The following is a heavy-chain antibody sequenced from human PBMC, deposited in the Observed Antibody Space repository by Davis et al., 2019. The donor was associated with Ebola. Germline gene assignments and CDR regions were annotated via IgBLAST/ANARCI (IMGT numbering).Heavy chain of an antibody. J-gene: IGHJ4*02. D-gene: IGHD3-16*01. CDR3: VKVGAGFDY. CDR1: GFTFSSYA. CDR2: ISGSGDST. Sequence: PGGSLRLSCAASGFTFSSYAMSWVRQAPGKGLEWVSAISGSGDSTYYADSVKGRFTISRDNSKSTLFLQMNSLRAEDTAVYYCVKVGAGFDYWGQGTLVTVSS. V-gene: IGHV3-23*01.